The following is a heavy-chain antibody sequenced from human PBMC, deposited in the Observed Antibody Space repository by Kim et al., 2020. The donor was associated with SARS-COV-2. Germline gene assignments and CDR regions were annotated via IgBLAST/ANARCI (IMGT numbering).Heavy chain of an antibody. V-gene: IGHV1-18*01. CDR2: ISAYNGNT. D-gene: IGHD6-6*01. CDR3: ARESSGSAARPLEDRGDDY. Sequence: ASVKVSCKASGYTFTSYGISWVRQAPGQGLEWMGWISAYNGNTNYAQKLQGRVTMTTDTSTSTAYMELRSLRSDDTAVYYCARESSGSAARPLEDRGDDYWGQGTLVTVSS. CDR1: GYTFTSYG. J-gene: IGHJ4*02.